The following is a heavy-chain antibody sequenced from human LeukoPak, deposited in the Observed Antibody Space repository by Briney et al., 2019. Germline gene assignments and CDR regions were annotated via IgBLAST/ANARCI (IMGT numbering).Heavy chain of an antibody. CDR2: IKQDGSEK. D-gene: IGHD3/OR15-3a*01. Sequence: PGGSLRLSCAASGFTFSSYWMSGVRQAPGKGLEWVANIKQDGSEKYYVDSVKGRFTISRDNAKNSLYLQMNSLRAEDTAVYYCARDGGTGFLDYWGQGTLVTVSS. CDR3: ARDGGTGFLDY. J-gene: IGHJ4*02. V-gene: IGHV3-7*01. CDR1: GFTFSSYW.